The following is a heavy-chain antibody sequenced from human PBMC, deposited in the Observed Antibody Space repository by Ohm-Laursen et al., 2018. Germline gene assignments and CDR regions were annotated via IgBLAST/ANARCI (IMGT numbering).Heavy chain of an antibody. Sequence: SSLRLSCAASGFTFSSYGMHWVRQAPGKGLEWVAVISYDGSNKYYADSVKGRFTISRDNSKNTLYLQMNSLRAEDTAVYYCAKVNNGWAAAGPFDYWGQGTLVTVSS. V-gene: IGHV3-30*18. J-gene: IGHJ4*02. CDR1: GFTFSSYG. CDR2: ISYDGSNK. D-gene: IGHD6-13*01. CDR3: AKVNNGWAAAGPFDY.